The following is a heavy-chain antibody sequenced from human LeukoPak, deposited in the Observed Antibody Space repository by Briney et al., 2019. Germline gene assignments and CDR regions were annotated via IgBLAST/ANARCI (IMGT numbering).Heavy chain of an antibody. CDR1: GGSISSSSYY. V-gene: IGHV4-39*07. D-gene: IGHD3-22*01. CDR3: ARGASYYYDSSGYYLAQVDAFDI. CDR2: IYYSGST. Sequence: SETLSLTCTVSGGSISSSSYYWGWIRQPPGKGLEWIGSIYYSGSTYYNPSLKSRVTISVDTSKNQFSLKLSSVTAADTAVYYCARGASYYYDSSGYYLAQVDAFDIWGQGTMVTVSS. J-gene: IGHJ3*02.